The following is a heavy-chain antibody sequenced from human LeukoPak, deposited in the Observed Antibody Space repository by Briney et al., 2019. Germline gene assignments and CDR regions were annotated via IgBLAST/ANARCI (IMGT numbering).Heavy chain of an antibody. CDR2: MNPNSGNT. J-gene: IGHJ4*02. Sequence: ASVKVSCKASGYTFTSYDINWVRQATGQGLGWMGWMNPNSGNTGYAQKFQGRVTITRNTSISTAYMELSSLRSEDTAVYYCARVGVVPAAVFDYWGQGTLVTVSS. CDR3: ARVGVVPAAVFDY. D-gene: IGHD2-2*01. V-gene: IGHV1-8*03. CDR1: GYTFTSYD.